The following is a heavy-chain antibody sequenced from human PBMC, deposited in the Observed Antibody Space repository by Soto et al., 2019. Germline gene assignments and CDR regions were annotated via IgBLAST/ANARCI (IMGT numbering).Heavy chain of an antibody. D-gene: IGHD6-13*01. J-gene: IGHJ4*02. V-gene: IGHV3-66*04. CDR1: GFTVSSNY. CDR2: IYSGGST. CDR3: ARQAHIAAAGKEGSAW. Sequence: GGSLRLSCAASGFTVSSNYMSWVRQAPGKGLEWVSVIYSGGSTYYADSVKGRFTISRDNSKNTLYLQMNSLRAEDTAVYYCARQAHIAAAGKEGSAWWGQGTLVTVSS.